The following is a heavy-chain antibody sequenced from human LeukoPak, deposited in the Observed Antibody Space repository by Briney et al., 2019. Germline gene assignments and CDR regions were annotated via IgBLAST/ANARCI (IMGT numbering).Heavy chain of an antibody. D-gene: IGHD3-10*01. Sequence: GASVKVSCKASGYTFTGYYMHWVRQAPGQGLEWMGWINPNSGGTNYAQKFQGRVTITRNTSISTAYMELSSLRSEDTAVYYCAREDPGGYFDYWGQGTLVTVSS. CDR3: AREDPGGYFDY. V-gene: IGHV1-2*02. CDR2: INPNSGGT. J-gene: IGHJ4*02. CDR1: GYTFTGYY.